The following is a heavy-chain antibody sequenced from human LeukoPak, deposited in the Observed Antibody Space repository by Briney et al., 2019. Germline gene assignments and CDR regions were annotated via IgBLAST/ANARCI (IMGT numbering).Heavy chain of an antibody. D-gene: IGHD3-16*01. V-gene: IGHV3-30*03. CDR1: GFTVSSNY. CDR3: ARDKKGGYFDY. J-gene: IGHJ4*02. CDR2: ISYDGSNK. Sequence: GGSLRLSCAASGFTVSSNYMSWVRQAPGKGLEWVAVISYDGSNKYYAESVKGRFTISRDNSKNTLYLQMNSLRAEDTAVYYCARDKKGGYFDYWGQGTLVTVSS.